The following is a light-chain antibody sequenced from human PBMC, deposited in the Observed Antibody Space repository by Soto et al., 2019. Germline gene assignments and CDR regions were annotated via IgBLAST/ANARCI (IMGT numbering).Light chain of an antibody. CDR1: SSDVGGYNF. V-gene: IGLV2-8*01. J-gene: IGLJ2*01. Sequence: QSALTQPPSASGSPGQSVTISCTGTSSDVGGYNFVSWYQQHPGKAPKLMIYEVNRRPSGVPDRFSGSKSGNTASLTVSGLQAEDEADYHCSSFAGSGTLVVFGGGTKVTVL. CDR3: SSFAGSGTLVV. CDR2: EVN.